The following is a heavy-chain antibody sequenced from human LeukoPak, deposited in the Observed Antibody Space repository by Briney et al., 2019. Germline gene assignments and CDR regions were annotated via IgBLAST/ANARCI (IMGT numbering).Heavy chain of an antibody. Sequence: SETLSLTCAVYGGSFSGYYWSWIRQPPGKGLEWIGEINHSGSTNYNPSLKGRVTISVDRSKNQFSLKLSSVTAADTAVYYCARSEIFTYCGGDCYSGAFDIWGQGTMVTVSS. CDR1: GGSFSGYY. V-gene: IGHV4-34*01. J-gene: IGHJ3*02. CDR2: INHSGST. CDR3: ARSEIFTYCGGDCYSGAFDI. D-gene: IGHD2-21*02.